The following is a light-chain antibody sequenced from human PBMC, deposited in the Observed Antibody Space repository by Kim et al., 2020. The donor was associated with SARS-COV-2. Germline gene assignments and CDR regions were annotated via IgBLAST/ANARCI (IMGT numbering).Light chain of an antibody. Sequence: ASVGDRVTITCRASQSISAWLAWYQQKPGKAPKLLIYKASSLESGVPSRFSGSGSGTEFTLTVSSLQPDDFATYYCQQYNSYPWTFGQGTKVDIK. J-gene: IGKJ1*01. V-gene: IGKV1-5*03. CDR2: KAS. CDR1: QSISAW. CDR3: QQYNSYPWT.